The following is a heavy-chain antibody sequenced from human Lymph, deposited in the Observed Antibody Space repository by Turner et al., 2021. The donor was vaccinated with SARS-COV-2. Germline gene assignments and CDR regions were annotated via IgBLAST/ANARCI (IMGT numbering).Heavy chain of an antibody. V-gene: IGHV3-53*01. CDR3: ARDLYYYGMDV. CDR1: GLTVSSNY. CDR2: IYSAGST. J-gene: IGHJ6*02. Sequence: EVQLVESGGGLIQPGGSLRLSCAASGLTVSSNYMGWVRQAPGKGLEWVSLIYSAGSTYYADSVKGRFTISRDNSKNTLYLQMNSLRAEDTALYYCARDLYYYGMDVWGQGTTVTVSS.